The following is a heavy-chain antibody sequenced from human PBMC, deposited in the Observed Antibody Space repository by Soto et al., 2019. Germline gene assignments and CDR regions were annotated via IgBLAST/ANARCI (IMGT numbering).Heavy chain of an antibody. CDR2: IRSKAYGGTT. CDR1: GFTFGDYA. Sequence: GGSLRLSCTASGFTFGDYAMSWFRQAPGKGLEWVGFIRSKAYGGTTEYAASVKGRFTISRDDSKSIAYLQMNSLKTEDTAVYYCTRDWPDVAAAGTTPFDYWGQGTLVTVSS. J-gene: IGHJ4*02. V-gene: IGHV3-49*03. D-gene: IGHD6-13*01. CDR3: TRDWPDVAAAGTTPFDY.